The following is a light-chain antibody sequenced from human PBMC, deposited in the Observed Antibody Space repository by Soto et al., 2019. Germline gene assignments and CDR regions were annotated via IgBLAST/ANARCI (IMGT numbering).Light chain of an antibody. V-gene: IGLV2-14*03. Sequence: QSALTQPASVSGSPGQSITISCTGISADVASSNFLSRYQHRPGEAPRLILYDVSHRPSGVSNRFSGSKAGDTASLTISGLQLEDEADYYCTSYRRGPLYVFGSGTKLTVL. CDR1: SADVASSNF. CDR3: TSYRRGPLYV. J-gene: IGLJ1*01. CDR2: DVS.